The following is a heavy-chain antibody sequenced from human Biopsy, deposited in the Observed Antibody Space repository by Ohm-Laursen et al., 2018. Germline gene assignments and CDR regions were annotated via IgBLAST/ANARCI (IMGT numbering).Heavy chain of an antibody. CDR3: ARDTELLSIGLDYNFGMVV. J-gene: IGHJ6*02. D-gene: IGHD1-14*01. CDR1: GFTFSNSV. Sequence: SVKVSCKASGFTFSNSVVQWVRQARGQRLEWIGWIGVGSGYAVYAQNSQERVTITRDLSTSTANMELSSLRSEDTAVYYCARDTELLSIGLDYNFGMVVWGQGTTVTVSS. CDR2: IGVGSGYA. V-gene: IGHV1-58*01.